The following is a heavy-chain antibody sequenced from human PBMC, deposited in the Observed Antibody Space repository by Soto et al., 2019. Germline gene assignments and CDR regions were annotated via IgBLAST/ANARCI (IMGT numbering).Heavy chain of an antibody. V-gene: IGHV1-2*04. CDR3: ARGPQLRYFDWLIDY. J-gene: IGHJ4*02. D-gene: IGHD3-9*01. CDR1: GYTFTGYY. Sequence: QVQLGQSGAEVKKPGASVKVSFKASGYTFTGYYMHWVRQAPGQGLEWMGWINPNSGGTNYAQKFQCWVTMTRDTSISTAYMELSRLRSDDTAVYYCARGPQLRYFDWLIDYWGQGTLVTVSS. CDR2: INPNSGGT.